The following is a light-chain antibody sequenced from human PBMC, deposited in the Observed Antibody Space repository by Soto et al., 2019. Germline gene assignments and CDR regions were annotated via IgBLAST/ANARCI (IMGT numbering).Light chain of an antibody. J-gene: IGLJ7*01. Sequence: QSALTQPASVAGSPRPSMTLSCTGTSSDVGSHNLVSWYQQHPGQAPKLPIYEVSKRPLGVSARFSASKSGNTASLTISGLQAEDEADYYCCSYGGSRAVFGGGTQLTVL. CDR2: EVS. V-gene: IGLV2-23*02. CDR1: SSDVGSHNL. CDR3: CSYGGSRAV.